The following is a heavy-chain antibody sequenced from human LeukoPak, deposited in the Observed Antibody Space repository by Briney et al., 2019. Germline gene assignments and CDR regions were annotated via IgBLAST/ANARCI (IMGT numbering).Heavy chain of an antibody. CDR3: ARVDGLRWPKREYYFDY. D-gene: IGHD4-23*01. V-gene: IGHV3-20*04. CDR1: GFTFDDYG. CDR2: INWNGGST. Sequence: PGGSLRLSCAASGFTFDDYGMSWVRQAPGKGLEWVSGINWNGGSTGYADSVKGRFTISRDNAKNSLYLQMNSLRAEDTAVYYCARVDGLRWPKREYYFDYWGQGTLVTVSS. J-gene: IGHJ4*02.